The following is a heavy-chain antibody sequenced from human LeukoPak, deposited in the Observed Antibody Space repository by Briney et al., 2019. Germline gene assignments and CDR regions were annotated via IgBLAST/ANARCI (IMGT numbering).Heavy chain of an antibody. CDR1: GGTFSSYA. CDR3: AREWGYPDYP. D-gene: IGHD5-18*01. J-gene: IGHJ5*02. Sequence: VASVKVSCKASGGTFSSYAISWVRQAPGRGLEWMGRIIPIFGIANYAQKFQGRVTITADKSTSTAYMELSSLRSEDTAVYYCAREWGYPDYPWGQGTLVTVPS. V-gene: IGHV1-69*04. CDR2: IIPIFGIA.